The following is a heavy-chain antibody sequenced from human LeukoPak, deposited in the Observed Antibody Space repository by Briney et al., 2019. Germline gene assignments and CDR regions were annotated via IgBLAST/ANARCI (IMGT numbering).Heavy chain of an antibody. CDR2: ISYDGSNK. V-gene: IGHV3-30*18. CDR1: GFTFSTYG. CDR3: AKDQGDGYHSDWFVP. Sequence: PWGSLRLTCAASGFTFSTYGMHWVRQAPGKGLEWVAVISYDGSNKYYADSVKGRFTISRDNSKNTLYLQMNSLRAEDTAVYYCAKDQGDGYHSDWFVPWCRGTLVTVSS. D-gene: IGHD5-24*01. J-gene: IGHJ5*02.